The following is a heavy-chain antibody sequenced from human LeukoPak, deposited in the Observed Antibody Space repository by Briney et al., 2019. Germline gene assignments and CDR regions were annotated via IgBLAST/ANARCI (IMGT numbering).Heavy chain of an antibody. CDR3: VRQQTPHGNFDY. J-gene: IGHJ4*02. V-gene: IGHV3-13*01. CDR1: GFTFSSYA. D-gene: IGHD1-26*01. Sequence: PGGSLRLSCAASGFTFSSYATSWVRQATGKGLEWVSAIGTAGDTFYPGSVKGRFTISRENAKNSLSLQMNSLRAEDTAVYYCVRQQTPHGNFDYWGQGTLVTVSS. CDR2: IGTAGDT.